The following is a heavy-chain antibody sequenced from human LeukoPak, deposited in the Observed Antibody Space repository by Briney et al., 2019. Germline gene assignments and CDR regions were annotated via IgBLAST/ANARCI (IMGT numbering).Heavy chain of an antibody. V-gene: IGHV3-23*01. D-gene: IGHD3-22*01. CDR2: ISGSGGST. J-gene: IGHJ4*02. CDR1: GFTFSSYG. CDR3: AKDPYDSSDYYIDY. Sequence: GGSLRLSCAASGFTFSSYGMSWVRQAPGKGLEWVSAISGSGGSTYYADSVKGRFTISRDNSKNTLYLQMNSLRAEDTAVYYCAKDPYDSSDYYIDYWGQGTLVTVSS.